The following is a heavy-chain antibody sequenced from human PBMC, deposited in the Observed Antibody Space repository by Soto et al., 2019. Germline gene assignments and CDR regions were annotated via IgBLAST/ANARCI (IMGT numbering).Heavy chain of an antibody. D-gene: IGHD2-2*01. CDR1: GGRVSNKGKS. J-gene: IGHJ6*03. CDR3: VCYWSTTFGCQSPSRHSRDV. V-gene: IGHV4-30-2*01. Sequence: GGRVSNKGKSWRWMQQPQRQGLEWIGYIYHSGSTYYNPSLRSRVTISVDRSKNQFSLKLSSVTAADTAMYYCVCYWSTTFGCQSPSRHSRDV. CDR2: IYHSGST.